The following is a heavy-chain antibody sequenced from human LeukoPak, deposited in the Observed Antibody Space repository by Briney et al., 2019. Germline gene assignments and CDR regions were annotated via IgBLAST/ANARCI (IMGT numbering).Heavy chain of an antibody. J-gene: IGHJ4*02. CDR2: IYSGGST. D-gene: IGHD3-9*01. V-gene: IGHV3-53*01. CDR1: GFIVSTNY. CDR3: ARSPTYDILTGFHFYFDY. Sequence: GGSLRLSCAASGFIVSTNYMSWVRQAPGKGLEWDSVIYSGGSTYYADSVKGRFTISRDNSKNTLYLQMNSLRAEDTAVYYCARSPTYDILTGFHFYFDYWGQGTLVTVSS.